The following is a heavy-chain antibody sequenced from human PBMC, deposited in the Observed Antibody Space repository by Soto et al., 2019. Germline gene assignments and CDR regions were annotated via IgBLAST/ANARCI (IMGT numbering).Heavy chain of an antibody. D-gene: IGHD5-12*01. J-gene: IGHJ4*02. V-gene: IGHV3-23*01. Sequence: PGGSLRLSCAASGFSFSSYAMSWVRQAPGKGLEWVSTICGTSTDTYYVDSVKGRFTISRDNSQNTLYLQMNSLRAEDTAVYYCARHAPITARCHLCHWGRGTLVTVSS. CDR3: ARHAPITARCHLCH. CDR2: ICGTSTDT. CDR1: GFSFSSYA.